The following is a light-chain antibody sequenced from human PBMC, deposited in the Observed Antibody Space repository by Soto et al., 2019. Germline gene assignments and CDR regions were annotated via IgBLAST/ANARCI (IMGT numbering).Light chain of an antibody. V-gene: IGKV1-33*01. CDR1: QDISNY. CDR3: QQYDNLPLT. Sequence: DIQMIQSPSSLPASVGDRVTITCQASQDISNYLNWYQQKPGKAPKLLIYDASNLETGVPSRFSGSGSGTDFTFTISSLQPEDIATYYCQQYDNLPLTFGGGTKVDIK. CDR2: DAS. J-gene: IGKJ4*01.